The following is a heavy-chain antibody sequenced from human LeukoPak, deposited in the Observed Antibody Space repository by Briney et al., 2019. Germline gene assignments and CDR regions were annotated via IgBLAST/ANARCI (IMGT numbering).Heavy chain of an antibody. D-gene: IGHD1-7*01. J-gene: IGHJ3*02. CDR2: ISAYNGNT. CDR3: ASSITGTTPGAFDI. V-gene: IGHV1-18*01. Sequence: GASVTVSCKASGYTFTSYGISWVRQAPGQGLEWMGWISAYNGNTNYAQKLQGRVTMTTDTSTSKAYMELRSLRSDDTAVDYCASSITGTTPGAFDIWGQGTMVTVSS. CDR1: GYTFTSYG.